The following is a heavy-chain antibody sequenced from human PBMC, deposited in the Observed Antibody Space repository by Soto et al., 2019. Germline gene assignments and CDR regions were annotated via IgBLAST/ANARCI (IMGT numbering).Heavy chain of an antibody. Sequence: SVTLSLTCTVSGGSISSYYWSWIRQPPGKGLEWIGYIYYSGSTNYNPSLKSRVTISVDTSKNQFSLKLSSVTAADTAVYYCARQSGSLDFDVWGQGTTVTVSS. D-gene: IGHD1-26*01. CDR2: IYYSGST. CDR1: GGSISSYY. J-gene: IGHJ6*02. V-gene: IGHV4-59*01. CDR3: ARQSGSLDFDV.